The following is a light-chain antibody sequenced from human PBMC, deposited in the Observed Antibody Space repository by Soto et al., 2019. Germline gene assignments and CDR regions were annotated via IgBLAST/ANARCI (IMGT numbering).Light chain of an antibody. V-gene: IGKV1-33*01. CDR3: QQYDVLLRWT. CDR2: DAS. J-gene: IGKJ1*01. CDR1: QDIRNY. Sequence: DIQMTQSPSSVSASVGDRVTLTCQASQDIRNYLNWYQQKPGKAPKLLIYDASNLETGVPSRFTGSGSGTHFTLTISSLQPEDFATYYCQQYDVLLRWTFGQGTKVDIK.